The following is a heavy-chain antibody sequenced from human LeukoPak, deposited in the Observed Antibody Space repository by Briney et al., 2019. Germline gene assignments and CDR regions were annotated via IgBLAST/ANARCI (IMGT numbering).Heavy chain of an antibody. Sequence: PGGSLRLSCAASGFTFSSYWMSWVRQAPGKGLEWVANIKQDGSEKYYVDSVKGRFTISRDNAKNSLYLQMNSLRVEDTAVYYCARGDRGVIIPADDTYYYYYGMDVWGKGTTVTVSS. J-gene: IGHJ6*04. D-gene: IGHD3-10*01. CDR2: IKQDGSEK. CDR1: GFTFSSYW. V-gene: IGHV3-7*03. CDR3: ARGDRGVIIPADDTYYYYYGMDV.